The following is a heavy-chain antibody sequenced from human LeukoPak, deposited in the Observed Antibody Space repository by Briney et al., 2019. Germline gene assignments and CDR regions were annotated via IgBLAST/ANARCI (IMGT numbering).Heavy chain of an antibody. CDR3: ARRGLIGYCSGGSCVRFDY. Sequence: GSLRLSCAASGFTFSSYAMSWVRQPPGKGLEWIGEINHSGSTNYNPSLKSRVTISVDTSKNQFSLKLSSVTAADTAVYYCARRGLIGYCSGGSCVRFDYWGQGTLVTVSS. D-gene: IGHD2-15*01. CDR2: INHSGST. V-gene: IGHV4-34*01. CDR1: GFTFSSYA. J-gene: IGHJ4*02.